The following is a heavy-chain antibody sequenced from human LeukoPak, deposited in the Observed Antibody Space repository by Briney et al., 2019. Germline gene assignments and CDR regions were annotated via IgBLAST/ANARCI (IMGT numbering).Heavy chain of an antibody. D-gene: IGHD5-18*01. Sequence: GASVKVSCKASGYTFTGYYMHWVRQAPGQGLEWMGIINPSGGSTSYAQKFQGRVTMTRDTSTSTVYMELSSLRSEDTAVYYCARPLYSYGYFDYWGQGTLVTVSS. CDR1: GYTFTGYY. CDR3: ARPLYSYGYFDY. V-gene: IGHV1-46*01. CDR2: INPSGGST. J-gene: IGHJ4*02.